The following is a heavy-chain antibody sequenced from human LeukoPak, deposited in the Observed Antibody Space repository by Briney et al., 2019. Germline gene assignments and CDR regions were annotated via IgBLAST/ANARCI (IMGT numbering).Heavy chain of an antibody. Sequence: GGSLTLSCAPSGLTFRSYAMSWVRQAPGKGLEWVLGISASGGSTYHADSVKGRFTISRDSSKNTLYLQMDSLRAEGTAVYYWSKDRIAGAPYYFVYWGQGTLVTVSS. CDR2: ISASGGST. CDR1: GLTFRSYA. J-gene: IGHJ4*02. CDR3: SKDRIAGAPYYFVY. V-gene: IGHV3-23*01. D-gene: IGHD1-20*01.